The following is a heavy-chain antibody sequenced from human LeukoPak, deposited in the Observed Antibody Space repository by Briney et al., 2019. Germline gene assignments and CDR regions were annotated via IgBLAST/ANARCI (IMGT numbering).Heavy chain of an antibody. J-gene: IGHJ4*02. CDR1: GYTFTGYY. CDR3: AKVTVATILNYYDSSGAFDY. Sequence: ASVTVSCKASGYTFTGYYIHWVRQAPGQGLEWMGWTNPNSGGTNYAQKFQGRVTMTRDTSISTAYTELSRLRSDDTAVYYCAKVTVATILNYYDSSGAFDYWGQGTLVTVSS. CDR2: TNPNSGGT. D-gene: IGHD3-22*01. V-gene: IGHV1-2*02.